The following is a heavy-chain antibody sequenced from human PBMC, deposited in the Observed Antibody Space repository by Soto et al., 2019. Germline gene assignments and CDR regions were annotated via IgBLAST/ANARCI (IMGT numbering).Heavy chain of an antibody. Sequence: PSETLSLTCTVSGGSISSGDYYWSWIRQPPGKGLEWIGYIYYSGSTYYNPSLKSRVTISVDTSKNQFSLKLSSVTAADTAVYYCASKRLGYTMSAPGAKGTLVTVSP. V-gene: IGHV4-30-4*01. CDR2: IYYSGST. CDR1: GGSISSGDYY. CDR3: ASKRLGYTMSAP. J-gene: IGHJ5*02. D-gene: IGHD3-10*02.